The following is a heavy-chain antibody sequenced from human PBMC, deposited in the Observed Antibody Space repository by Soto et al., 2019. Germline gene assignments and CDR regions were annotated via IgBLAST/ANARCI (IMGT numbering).Heavy chain of an antibody. J-gene: IGHJ6*02. Sequence: QVQLVQSGAEVKKPGSSVKVFCKASGGTFSNYTISWVRQAPGQGLEWMGGIIPVFGTTDYEQKFQGRVTITADGSTSTAYMRLSSVSSADTAVYYCARSSPYIVVRKPTGNQDYYGMDVWGQGTTVTVSS. V-gene: IGHV1-69*01. CDR3: ARSSPYIVVRKPTGNQDYYGMDV. CDR1: GGTFSNYT. D-gene: IGHD2-2*01. CDR2: IIPVFGTT.